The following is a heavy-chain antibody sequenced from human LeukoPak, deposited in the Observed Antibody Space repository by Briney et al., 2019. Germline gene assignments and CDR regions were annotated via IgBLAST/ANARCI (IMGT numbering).Heavy chain of an antibody. Sequence: PSETLSLTCTVSGGSISSSSYYWGWIRQPPGKGLEWIGSIYYSGSTYYNPSLKSRVTISVDTSKNQFSLKLSSVTAADTAVYYCARDRIDIVVVPAADNWFDPWGQGTLVTVSS. J-gene: IGHJ5*02. D-gene: IGHD2-2*01. V-gene: IGHV4-39*07. CDR2: IYYSGST. CDR1: GGSISSSSYY. CDR3: ARDRIDIVVVPAADNWFDP.